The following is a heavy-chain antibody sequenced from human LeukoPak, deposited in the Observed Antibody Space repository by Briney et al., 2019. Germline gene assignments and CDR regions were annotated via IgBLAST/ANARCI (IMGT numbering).Heavy chain of an antibody. CDR2: VSAYNGNT. CDR1: GYTFTSYG. D-gene: IGHD3-10*01. J-gene: IGHJ3*02. CDR3: ATGARLMVRGVTVGAFDI. Sequence: GSVKVSCKASGYTFTSYGISGVPHAPGQGLEWMGWVSAYNGNTNYAQKLQGRVTITTDTSTSTAYMELRSLRSDGTAVYYCATGARLMVRGVTVGAFDIWGQGTMVTVSS. V-gene: IGHV1-18*04.